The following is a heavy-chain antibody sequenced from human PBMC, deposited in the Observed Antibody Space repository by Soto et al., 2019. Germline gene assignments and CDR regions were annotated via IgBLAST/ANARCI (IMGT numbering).Heavy chain of an antibody. CDR2: IYYSGST. Sequence: QVQLQESGPGLVKPSQTLSLTCTVSGGSISSGGYYWSWIRQHPGKGLEWIGYIYYSGSTYYNPSLESRVTISGDTSKNQCSLKLGSVTAADAAVYYCARESRAISKGYYYYGMDVWGQGTTVTVSS. V-gene: IGHV4-31*03. J-gene: IGHJ6*02. CDR1: GGSISSGGYY. CDR3: ARESRAISKGYYYYGMDV.